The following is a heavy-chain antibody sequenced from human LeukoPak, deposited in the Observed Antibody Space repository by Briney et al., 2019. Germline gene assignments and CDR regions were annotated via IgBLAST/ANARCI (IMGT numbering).Heavy chain of an antibody. CDR3: AKDLGMQVWFPL. Sequence: GGSLRLSCAASGFTFSTYAMSWVRQAPGRGLEWVSSFSGSGGSTYYADSVKGRFTISRDNSKNTLYLQMNSLRAEDTAVYYCAKDLGMQVWFPLWGQGTLVTVSS. D-gene: IGHD5-18*01. CDR2: FSGSGGST. V-gene: IGHV3-23*01. CDR1: GFTFSTYA. J-gene: IGHJ4*02.